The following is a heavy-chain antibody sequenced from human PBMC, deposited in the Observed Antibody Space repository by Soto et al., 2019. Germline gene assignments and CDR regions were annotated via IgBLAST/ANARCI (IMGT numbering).Heavy chain of an antibody. D-gene: IGHD5-18*01. CDR3: ARIPRYSFPTSDDLDS. CDR2: ITPIYPTT. Sequence: SVKVSCKASGGTFYTYTFSWVRQAPGQGLEWMGSITPIYPTTNYAEKFQGRLTVTADGSTNTAYMELNSLTSEDTAVYYCARIPRYSFPTSDDLDSWGQGTLVTVS. V-gene: IGHV1-69*13. J-gene: IGHJ4*02. CDR1: GGTFYTYT.